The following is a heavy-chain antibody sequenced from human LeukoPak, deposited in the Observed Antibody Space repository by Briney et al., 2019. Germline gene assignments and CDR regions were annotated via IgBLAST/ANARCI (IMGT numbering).Heavy chain of an antibody. J-gene: IGHJ5*02. Sequence: PSETLSLTCTVSGGSISSYYWSWIRQPPGKGLEWIGYIYYSGSTNYNPSLKSRVTISVDMSKNQFSLKLSSVTAADTAVYYCARDVNDVLVPAANWFDPWGQGTLVTVSS. CDR2: IYYSGST. CDR3: ARDVNDVLVPAANWFDP. V-gene: IGHV4-59*01. D-gene: IGHD2-2*01. CDR1: GGSISSYY.